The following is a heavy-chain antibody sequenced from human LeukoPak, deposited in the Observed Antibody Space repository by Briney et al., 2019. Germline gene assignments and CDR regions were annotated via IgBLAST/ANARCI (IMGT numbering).Heavy chain of an antibody. CDR3: AKDLGDSGPTPDSDY. CDR2: IRYDGRNK. Sequence: GRSLRLSCAASGFTFSSYAMHWVRQAPGKGLEWVAFIRYDGRNKYYADSVKGRFTISRDNSKNTLYLQMNSLRAEDTSVYYCAKDLGDSGPTPDSDYWGQGTLVTVSS. V-gene: IGHV3-30*02. J-gene: IGHJ4*02. D-gene: IGHD1-26*01. CDR1: GFTFSSYA.